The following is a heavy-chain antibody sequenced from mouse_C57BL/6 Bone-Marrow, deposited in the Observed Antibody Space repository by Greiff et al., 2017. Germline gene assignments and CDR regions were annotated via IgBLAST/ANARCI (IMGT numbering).Heavy chain of an antibody. CDR2: IYPTSGRT. J-gene: IGHJ2*01. V-gene: IGHV1-55*01. Sequence: QVQLQQPGAELVKPGASVKMSCKASGYTFTSYWITWVKQRPGQGLEWIGDIYPTSGRTNYNEKFKSKAILTVDTSSNTDYMHLSSLTSEDSAVFYCARSGPLGRSFDYWGQGTTLTVSS. D-gene: IGHD4-1*01. CDR1: GYTFTSYW. CDR3: ARSGPLGRSFDY.